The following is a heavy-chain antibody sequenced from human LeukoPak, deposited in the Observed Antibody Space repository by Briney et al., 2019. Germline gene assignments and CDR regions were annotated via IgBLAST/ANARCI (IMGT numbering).Heavy chain of an antibody. D-gene: IGHD6-13*01. CDR1: GGTFSSYT. Sequence: SVKVSCKASGGTFSSYTISWVRQAPGQGLEWMGRIIPILGIANYTQKFQGRVRITADKSTSTAYMELSSLRSEDTAVYYCARGVEAAAGYDYYYGMDVWGQGTTVTVSS. V-gene: IGHV1-69*02. CDR3: ARGVEAAAGYDYYYGMDV. J-gene: IGHJ6*02. CDR2: IIPILGIA.